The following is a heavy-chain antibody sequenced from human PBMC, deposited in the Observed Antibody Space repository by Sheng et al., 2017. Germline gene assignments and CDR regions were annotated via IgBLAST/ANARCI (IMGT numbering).Heavy chain of an antibody. Sequence: QVQLQESGPGLVKPSQTLSLTCAVSGGSISSGGYYWSWIRQHPGKGLEWIGYIYYSGSTYYNPSLKSRVTISLDTSKNQFSLKLSSVTAADTAVYYCARASYCGGDCYLRAFDYWGQGTLV. CDR2: IYYSGST. V-gene: IGHV4-31*11. CDR3: ARASYCGGDCYLRAFDY. CDR1: GGSISSGGYY. J-gene: IGHJ4*02. D-gene: IGHD2-21*02.